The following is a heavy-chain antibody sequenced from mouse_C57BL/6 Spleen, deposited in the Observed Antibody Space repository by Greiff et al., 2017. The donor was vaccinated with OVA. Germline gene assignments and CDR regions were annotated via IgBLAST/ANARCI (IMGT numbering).Heavy chain of an antibody. CDR2: IYPGDGDT. Sequence: VQLQQSGPELVKPGASVKISCKASGYAFSSSWMNWVKQRPGKGLEWIGRIYPGDGDTNYNGKFKGKATLTADKSSSTAYMQLSSLTSEDSAVYFCATEPILPFAYWGQGTLVTVSA. J-gene: IGHJ3*01. CDR1: GYAFSSSW. CDR3: ATEPILPFAY. V-gene: IGHV1-82*01.